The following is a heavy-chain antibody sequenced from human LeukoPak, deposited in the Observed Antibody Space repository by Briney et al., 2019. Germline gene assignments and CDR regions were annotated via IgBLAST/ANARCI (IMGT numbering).Heavy chain of an antibody. D-gene: IGHD3-9*01. V-gene: IGHV3-7*01. Sequence: GGSLRLSCAASGFTFSNTWMAWVRQAPGKGLEWVANINQDGSTKQYADSVRGRFTTSRDNAKNSLHLQMNSLRAEDTDLYHCARDMTGSLDYWGQGTLVTVSS. CDR2: INQDGSTK. CDR1: GFTFSNTW. J-gene: IGHJ4*02. CDR3: ARDMTGSLDY.